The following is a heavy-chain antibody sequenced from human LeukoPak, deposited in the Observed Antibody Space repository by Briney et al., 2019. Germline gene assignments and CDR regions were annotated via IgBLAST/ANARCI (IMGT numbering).Heavy chain of an antibody. CDR1: GFTFSSYG. D-gene: IGHD5-24*01. Sequence: PGGSLRLSCAASGFTFSSYGLHWVRQAPGQGLEWVTFIPYDGSNKYYADSVKGRFTISRDNSKNTLSLQMNSLRAEDTAIYYCANGPTKDGYHYYFDYWGQGTLVTVSS. CDR3: ANGPTKDGYHYYFDY. CDR2: IPYDGSNK. J-gene: IGHJ4*02. V-gene: IGHV3-30*02.